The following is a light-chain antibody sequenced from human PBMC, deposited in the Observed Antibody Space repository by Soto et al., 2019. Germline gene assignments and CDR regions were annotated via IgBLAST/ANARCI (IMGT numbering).Light chain of an antibody. CDR1: QSVSSSY. Sequence: IVLTQSPGPLSLSPGERATLSCRASQSVSSSYLAWYQQKPGQAPRLLIYGASSRATGIPDRFSGSGSGTDFTLTISRLEPEDIAVYYCQQYGSSGTFGQGTKVDIK. CDR3: QQYGSSGT. V-gene: IGKV3-20*01. CDR2: GAS. J-gene: IGKJ1*01.